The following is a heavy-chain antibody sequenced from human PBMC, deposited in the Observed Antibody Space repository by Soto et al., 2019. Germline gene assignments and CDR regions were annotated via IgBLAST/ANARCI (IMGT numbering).Heavy chain of an antibody. CDR2: TYYRSKWYN. J-gene: IGHJ5*02. Sequence: PSQTLSLTCAISGDSVSSNSATWNWIRQSPSRGLEWLGRTYYRSKWYNDYAVSVKSRITINPDTSKNQFSPHLNSVTPEDTAVYYCAREEILVAYNWFAPWGQGTLVTVSS. CDR3: AREEILVAYNWFAP. V-gene: IGHV6-1*01. D-gene: IGHD1-26*01. CDR1: GDSVSSNSAT.